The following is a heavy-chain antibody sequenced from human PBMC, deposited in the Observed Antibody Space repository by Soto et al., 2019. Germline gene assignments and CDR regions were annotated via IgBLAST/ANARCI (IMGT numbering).Heavy chain of an antibody. J-gene: IGHJ4*02. CDR1: GYTLTELS. CDR3: ATATGYSSGWFKFDY. CDR2: FDPEDGET. D-gene: IGHD6-19*01. V-gene: IGHV1-24*01. Sequence: GGPVKVSCKVSGYTLTELSMHWVRQAPGKGLEWMGGFDPEDGETIYAQKFQGRVTMTEDTSTDTAYMELSSLRSEDTAVYYCATATGYSSGWFKFDYWGQGTLVTVSS.